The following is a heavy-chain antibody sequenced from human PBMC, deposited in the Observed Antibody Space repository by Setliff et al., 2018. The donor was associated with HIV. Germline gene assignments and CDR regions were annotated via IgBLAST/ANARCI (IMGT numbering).Heavy chain of an antibody. CDR2: IYYSGST. J-gene: IGHJ6*03. CDR1: GGSISSYY. CDR3: ASSSWSLYYMDV. D-gene: IGHD1-1*01. V-gene: IGHV4-59*01. Sequence: SETLSLTCTVSGGSISSYYWSWIRQPPGKGLEWIGYIYYSGSTNYNPSLKSRVTISVDTSKNQFSLKLSSVTAADTAVYYCASSSWSLYYMDVWGKGTTVTVSS.